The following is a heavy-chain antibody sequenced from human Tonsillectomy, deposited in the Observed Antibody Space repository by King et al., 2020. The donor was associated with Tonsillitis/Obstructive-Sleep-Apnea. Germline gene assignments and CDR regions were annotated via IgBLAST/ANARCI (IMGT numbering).Heavy chain of an antibody. CDR3: ARSRLSQVLRFLLGFDP. V-gene: IGHV4-34*01. CDR1: GGSFSGYY. CDR2: INHSGST. J-gene: IGHJ5*02. Sequence: VQLQQWGAGLLKPSETLSLTCAVYGGSFSGYYWSWIRQPPGKGLEWCGEINHSGSTNYNPSLKSLVTISVDTSKNQFSLKLSSVTAADTAVYYCARSRLSQVLRFLLGFDPWGQGTLVTVSS. D-gene: IGHD3-3*01.